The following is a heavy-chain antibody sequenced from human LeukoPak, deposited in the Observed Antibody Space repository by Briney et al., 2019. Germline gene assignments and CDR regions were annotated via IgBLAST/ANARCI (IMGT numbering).Heavy chain of an antibody. CDR2: IYSGGST. Sequence: GGSLRLSCAASGFTVSSNYMSWVRQAPGKGLEWVSVIYSGGSTYYADSVKGRFTISRDNSKNTLYLQMNSLRAEDTAVYYCARGRYMYYYDSSGTSFDYWGQGTLVTVSS. CDR3: ARGRYMYYYDSSGTSFDY. V-gene: IGHV3-66*01. J-gene: IGHJ4*02. D-gene: IGHD3-22*01. CDR1: GFTVSSNY.